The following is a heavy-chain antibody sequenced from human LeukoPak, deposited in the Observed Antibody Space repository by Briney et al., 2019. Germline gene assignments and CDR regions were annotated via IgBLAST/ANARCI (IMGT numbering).Heavy chain of an antibody. CDR1: GYTFTDYY. J-gene: IGHJ4*02. Sequence: ASAKVSCKASGYTFTDYYIHWVRQAPGQRLEWMGRMNPNSGGTNYAQKFQGRVTMTRDTSISTAYMEMSRLTSDDTAVFYCARALDYVFDYWGQGTLVTVFS. V-gene: IGHV1-2*06. CDR2: MNPNSGGT. CDR3: ARALDYVFDY. D-gene: IGHD4-17*01.